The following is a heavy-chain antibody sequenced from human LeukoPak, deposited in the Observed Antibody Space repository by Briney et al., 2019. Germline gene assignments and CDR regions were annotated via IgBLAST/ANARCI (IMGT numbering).Heavy chain of an antibody. V-gene: IGHV4-34*01. CDR2: INHSGST. Sequence: SETLSLTCAVYGGSFSGYYWSWIRQPPGKGLEWIGEINHSGSTNYNPSLKSRVTISVDTSKNQFSLKLSSVTAADTAVYYCARDSGSSWYLPHQPFDHWGQGTLVTVSS. J-gene: IGHJ4*02. CDR1: GGSFSGYY. D-gene: IGHD6-13*01. CDR3: ARDSGSSWYLPHQPFDH.